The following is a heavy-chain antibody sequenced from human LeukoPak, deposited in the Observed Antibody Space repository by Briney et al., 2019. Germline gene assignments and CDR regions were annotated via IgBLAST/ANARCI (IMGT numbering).Heavy chain of an antibody. CDR3: ARGFAYGDTGSFDY. CDR1: GGSISSYY. V-gene: IGHV4-59*01. D-gene: IGHD4-17*01. J-gene: IGHJ4*02. Sequence: SETLSLTCTVSGGSISSYYWSWIRQPPGKGLEWIGYIYYSGSTTYNPSLKSRVTISVDTSKNQFSLKLSSVTAADTAVYYCARGFAYGDTGSFDYWGQATLVPVSS. CDR2: IYYSGST.